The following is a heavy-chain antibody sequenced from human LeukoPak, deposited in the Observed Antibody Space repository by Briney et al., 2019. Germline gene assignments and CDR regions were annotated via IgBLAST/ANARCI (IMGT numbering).Heavy chain of an antibody. Sequence: RGSLRLSCAASGFTFSSYGMHWVRQAPGKGLEWVAFIRYDGSNKYYADSVKGRFTISRDNSKNTLYLQMNSLRAEDTAVYYCANPSGTTTGFDYWGQGTLVTVSS. D-gene: IGHD1-7*01. J-gene: IGHJ4*02. CDR3: ANPSGTTTGFDY. V-gene: IGHV3-30*02. CDR2: IRYDGSNK. CDR1: GFTFSSYG.